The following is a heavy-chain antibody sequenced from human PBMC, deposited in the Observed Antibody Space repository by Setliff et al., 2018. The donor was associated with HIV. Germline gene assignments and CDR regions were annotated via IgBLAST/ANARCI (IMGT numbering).Heavy chain of an antibody. Sequence: ASVKVSCKASGYSFTGYYMHWVRQTPGQGLEWVGWINPNTGGTQYAQKLQGRLTMTRDTSISTAYMELSRLTSDDTAVYYCARDTSATIRPLFDFWGQGTLVTVSS. V-gene: IGHV1-2*02. CDR2: INPNTGGT. J-gene: IGHJ4*02. CDR3: ARDTSATIRPLFDF. CDR1: GYSFTGYY. D-gene: IGHD5-12*01.